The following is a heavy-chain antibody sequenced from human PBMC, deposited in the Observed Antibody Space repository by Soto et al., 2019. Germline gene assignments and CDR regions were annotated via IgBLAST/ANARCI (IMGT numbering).Heavy chain of an antibody. D-gene: IGHD3-10*01. J-gene: IGHJ3*02. Sequence: SDTLSLTCPLSSGPLSSSSYYCGWISQSPGKGLEWIGSIYYSGSTYYTPSLKSRVTISVHTSKNHFSLKLSSVAAADTAVYYCAREVVVTCMVRGVRALDIWGQGTMVT. CDR1: SGPLSSSSYY. CDR2: IYYSGST. V-gene: IGHV4-39*02. CDR3: AREVVVTCMVRGVRALDI.